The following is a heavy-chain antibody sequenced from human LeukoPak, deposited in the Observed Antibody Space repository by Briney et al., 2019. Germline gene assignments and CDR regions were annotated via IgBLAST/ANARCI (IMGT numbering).Heavy chain of an antibody. J-gene: IGHJ3*02. CDR3: ARGPGVTNDAFDI. CDR1: GGSISSYY. D-gene: IGHD3-10*01. V-gene: IGHV4-59*01. Sequence: SETLSPTCTVSGGSISSYYWSWIRQPPGKGLEWIGYIYYSGSTNYNPSLKSRITISVDTSKNQFSLKLSSATAADTAVYYFARGPGVTNDAFDIWGQGTMVTVSS. CDR2: IYYSGST.